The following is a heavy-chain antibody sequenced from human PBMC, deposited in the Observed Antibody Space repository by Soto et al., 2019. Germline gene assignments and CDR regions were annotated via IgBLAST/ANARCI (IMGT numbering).Heavy chain of an antibody. CDR1: GGSISSYY. Sequence: SETLSLTCTVSGGSISSYYWSWIRQPPGKGLEWIGYIYYSGSTNYNPSLKSRVTISVDTSKNQFSLKLSSVTAADTAVYYCARRSSTVTTFYYYYGMDVWGQGTTVTVSS. D-gene: IGHD4-17*01. J-gene: IGHJ6*02. CDR3: ARRSSTVTTFYYYYGMDV. V-gene: IGHV4-59*08. CDR2: IYYSGST.